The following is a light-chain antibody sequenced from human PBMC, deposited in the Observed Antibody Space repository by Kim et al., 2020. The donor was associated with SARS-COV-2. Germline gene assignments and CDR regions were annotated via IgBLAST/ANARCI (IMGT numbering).Light chain of an antibody. CDR2: SGS. V-gene: IGKV1-39*01. Sequence: VVERGTITCQASQNPIDFLNWYHQKPGMAPARRISSGSSMQTGVPSRFSGSGSGTNFTLTISSLQPEDVGTYYCQQSLSTLWTFGQGTKLEI. CDR1: QNPIDF. CDR3: QQSLSTLWT. J-gene: IGKJ1*01.